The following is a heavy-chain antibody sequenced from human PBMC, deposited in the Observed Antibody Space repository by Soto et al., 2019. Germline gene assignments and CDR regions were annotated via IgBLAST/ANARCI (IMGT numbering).Heavy chain of an antibody. J-gene: IGHJ4*02. CDR2: TSPSSLAT. V-gene: IGHV1-2*02. Sequence: ASVKVSCKTSRYIFTGYYMHWVRQAPGQGLEWMGWTSPSSLATNYAQRFQGRVTMSRDRATSTVYMELSRLRSEDTAVYYCAREDAERATRFLDYWGQGTVVTVSS. D-gene: IGHD2-21*01. CDR1: RYIFTGYY. CDR3: AREDAERATRFLDY.